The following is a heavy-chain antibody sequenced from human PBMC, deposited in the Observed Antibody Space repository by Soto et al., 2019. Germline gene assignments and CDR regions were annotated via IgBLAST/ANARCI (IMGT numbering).Heavy chain of an antibody. D-gene: IGHD6-13*01. J-gene: IGHJ6*02. Sequence: GESLKISCKGSGYTFTSYWIAWVRQMPGKGLEWMGIIYPGDSDSRYSPTFQGQVTISADKSISTAYLQWSSLKAADTAIYYCARLKSAAAGMDVWGQGTTVTVSS. CDR1: GYTFTSYW. CDR2: IYPGDSDS. V-gene: IGHV5-51*01. CDR3: ARLKSAAAGMDV.